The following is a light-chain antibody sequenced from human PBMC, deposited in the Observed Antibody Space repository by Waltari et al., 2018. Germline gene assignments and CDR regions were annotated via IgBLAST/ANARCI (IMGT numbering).Light chain of an antibody. CDR1: NLGDKY. J-gene: IGLJ3*02. Sequence: SYELTQPPSVSVSPGQTASITCPVVNLGDKYACWYQQKPGQSPLLVIYQDSKRPSGIPERFSGSNSGNTATLTISGTQAMDEADYYCQAWDSSTGVFGGGTKLTVL. V-gene: IGLV3-1*01. CDR2: QDS. CDR3: QAWDSSTGV.